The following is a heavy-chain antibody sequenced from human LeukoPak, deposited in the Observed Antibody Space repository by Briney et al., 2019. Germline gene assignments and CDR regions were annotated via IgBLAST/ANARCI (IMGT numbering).Heavy chain of an antibody. D-gene: IGHD2-8*02. CDR3: AKAPLAVSPTYFDS. CDR1: GFTFSKDD. CDR2: IGVTGDT. V-gene: IGHV3-23*01. J-gene: IGHJ4*02. Sequence: QPGGSLRLSCAASGFTFSKDDFHWVRQAPGKGLEWVAAIGVTGDTYYADSVKGRFPISRDNSKNTLYLQMNSLRAEDTAVYYCAKAPLAVSPTYFDSWGQGTLVTVSS.